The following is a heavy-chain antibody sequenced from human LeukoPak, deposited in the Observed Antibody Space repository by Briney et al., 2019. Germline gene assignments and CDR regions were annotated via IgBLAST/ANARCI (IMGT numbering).Heavy chain of an antibody. CDR3: AKERLQYYYDNSGFDY. D-gene: IGHD3-22*01. V-gene: IGHV3-33*06. J-gene: IGHJ4*02. CDR1: GFTFSGYG. Sequence: GGSLRLSCAASGFTFSGYGMHWVRQAPGKGLEWVAVIWYDGSNKYYADSVKGRFTISRDNSKNTLYLQMNSLRAEDTAVYYCAKERLQYYYDNSGFDYWGQGTLVTVSS. CDR2: IWYDGSNK.